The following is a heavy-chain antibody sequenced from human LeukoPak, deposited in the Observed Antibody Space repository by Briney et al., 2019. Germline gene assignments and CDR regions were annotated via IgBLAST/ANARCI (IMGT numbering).Heavy chain of an antibody. CDR3: ARGGYSSGWSP. CDR1: GYTFTSYD. D-gene: IGHD6-19*01. V-gene: IGHV1-8*01. CDR2: MNPNSGNT. Sequence: ASVKVSCKASGYTFTSYDINWVRQATGQGLEWMGWMNPNSGNTGYAQKFQGRVTMTRDTSTNTAYMELSSLTSEDTAVYYCARGGYSSGWSPWGQGTLVTVSS. J-gene: IGHJ5*02.